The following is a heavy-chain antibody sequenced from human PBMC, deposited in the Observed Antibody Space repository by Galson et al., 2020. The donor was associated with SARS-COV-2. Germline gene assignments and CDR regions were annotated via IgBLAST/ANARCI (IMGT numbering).Heavy chain of an antibody. J-gene: IGHJ6*02. CDR1: GDSVSSNSAA. CDR3: ARGGYSGSGSDSSYYYYGMDV. Sequence: SQTLSLTCAISGDSVSSNSAAWNWIRQSPSSGLEWLGRTYYRSQWFTDYAVSLRGRITINPDTPRNHFSLHLNSVTPEDTAVYYCARGGYSGSGSDSSYYYYGMDVWGQGTTVTVSS. CDR2: TYYRSQWFT. V-gene: IGHV6-1*01. D-gene: IGHD3-10*01.